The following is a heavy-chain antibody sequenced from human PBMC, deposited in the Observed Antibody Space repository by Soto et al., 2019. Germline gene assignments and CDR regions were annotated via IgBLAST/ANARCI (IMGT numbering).Heavy chain of an antibody. J-gene: IGHJ1*01. V-gene: IGHV3-30*18. CDR1: GFTFSAYA. D-gene: IGHD3-10*01. CDR3: TKDGLWFGTQ. CDR2: TSYDGGNK. Sequence: QVQLVESGGGVVQPGRSLRLSCAASGFTFSAYAMHWVRQAPGKGLEWVAVTSYDGGNKHYVDSVKGRFTISRDNSKNTLYLQMNGLRTEDSGIYYCTKDGLWFGTQWSQGTLVTVSS.